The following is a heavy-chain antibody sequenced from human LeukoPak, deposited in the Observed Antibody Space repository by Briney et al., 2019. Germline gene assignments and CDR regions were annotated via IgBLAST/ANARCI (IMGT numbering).Heavy chain of an antibody. CDR2: IIPIFGIA. CDR1: GGTFSSYA. D-gene: IGHD1-1*01. J-gene: IGHJ5*02. Sequence: GASVKVSWKASGGTFSSYAISWVRQAPGQGLEWMGRIIPIFGIANYAQKFQGRVTITADKSTSTAYMELSSLRSEDTAVYYCARGTVQTGWFDPWGQGTLVTVSS. CDR3: ARGTVQTGWFDP. V-gene: IGHV1-69*04.